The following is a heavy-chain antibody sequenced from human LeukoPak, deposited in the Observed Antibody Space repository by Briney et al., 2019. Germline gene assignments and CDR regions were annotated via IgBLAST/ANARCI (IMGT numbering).Heavy chain of an antibody. CDR2: ISYDGSNK. V-gene: IGHV3-30-3*01. Sequence: GGSLRLSCAASGFTFSSYAMHWVRQAPGKGLEWVAVISYDGSNKYYADSVKGRFTISRDNSKNTLYLQMNSLRAEDTAVYYCARGRLLLWFGEGDPGDDYWGQGTLVTVSS. CDR3: ARGRLLLWFGEGDPGDDY. D-gene: IGHD3-10*01. CDR1: GFTFSSYA. J-gene: IGHJ4*02.